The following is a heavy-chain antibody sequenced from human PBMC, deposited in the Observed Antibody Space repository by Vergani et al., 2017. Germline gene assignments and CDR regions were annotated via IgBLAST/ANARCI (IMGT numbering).Heavy chain of an antibody. Sequence: EVQLVESGGGLVQPGRSLRLSCAASGFTFDDYAMHWVRQAPGKGLEWVSGISWNSGSIGYADSVKGRFTISRDNAKNSLYLQMNSLRAEDTALYYCAKELAVAGLDYWGQGTLVTVSS. CDR3: AKELAVAGLDY. V-gene: IGHV3-9*01. CDR1: GFTFDDYA. J-gene: IGHJ4*02. CDR2: ISWNSGSI. D-gene: IGHD6-19*01.